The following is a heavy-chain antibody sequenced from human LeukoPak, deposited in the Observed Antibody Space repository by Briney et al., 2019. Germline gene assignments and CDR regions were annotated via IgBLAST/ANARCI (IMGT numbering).Heavy chain of an antibody. CDR2: INYSGNT. CDR1: GYSISSGLY. D-gene: IGHD5-18*01. J-gene: IGHJ4*02. V-gene: IGHV4-38-2*02. CDR3: ARAYTALARGFDY. Sequence: SQTLSLTCTVSGYSISSGLYWGWIRQPPGKGLEWLGSINYSGNTYYKSSLKSRVTMSVDTSKNQFSLKVTSVTAADTAVYFCARAYTALARGFDYWGQGSLVTVS.